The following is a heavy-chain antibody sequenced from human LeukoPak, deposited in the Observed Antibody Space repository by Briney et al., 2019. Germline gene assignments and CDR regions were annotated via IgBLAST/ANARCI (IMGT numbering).Heavy chain of an antibody. J-gene: IGHJ3*02. CDR2: IYPGDSDT. CDR1: GYSFTSYW. Sequence: VESLKISCKGSGYSFTSYWIGWVRQMPGKGLEWMGIIYPGDSDTSYSPSFQGQVTISADKSISTAYLQWSSLKASDTAMYYCATVLKPDAFDIWGQGTMVTVSS. D-gene: IGHD3-16*01. V-gene: IGHV5-51*01. CDR3: ATVLKPDAFDI.